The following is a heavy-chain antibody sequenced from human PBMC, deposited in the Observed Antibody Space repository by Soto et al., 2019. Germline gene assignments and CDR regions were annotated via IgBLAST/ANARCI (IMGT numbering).Heavy chain of an antibody. D-gene: IGHD1-1*01. Sequence: QVQLVQSGAEVEKPGSSVKVSCKVYGGTTSSYTIGWVRQAPGQGLQWMGNIVPMIGKVDYAQTFQDRVTLTADKSTRTAYMELSRLRSEDTAVYFCALRTGNWNPLADWGQGTLVTVSS. CDR2: IVPMIGKV. CDR1: GGTTSSYT. V-gene: IGHV1-69*02. J-gene: IGHJ4*02. CDR3: ALRTGNWNPLAD.